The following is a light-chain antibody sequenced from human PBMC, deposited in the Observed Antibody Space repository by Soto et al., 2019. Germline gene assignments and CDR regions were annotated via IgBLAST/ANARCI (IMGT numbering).Light chain of an antibody. CDR2: GAS. J-gene: IGKJ1*01. CDR1: QSVSSSY. CDR3: QQYGSSPWT. Sequence: EIVLTQSPGTLPLSPGERATLSCRASQSVSSSYLAWYQQKPGQAPRLLIYGASSRATGIPDRFSGSGSGTDFTLTINRLEPEDFAVFYCQQYGSSPWTFGQGTKVDI. V-gene: IGKV3-20*01.